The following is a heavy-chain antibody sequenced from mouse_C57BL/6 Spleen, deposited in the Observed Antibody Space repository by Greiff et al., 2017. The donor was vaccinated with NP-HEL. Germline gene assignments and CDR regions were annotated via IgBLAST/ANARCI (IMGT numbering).Heavy chain of an antibody. CDR2: INPNYGTT. V-gene: IGHV1-39*01. Sequence: VQLKESGPELVKPGASVKISCKASGYSFTDYNMNWVKQSNGKSLEWIGVINPNYGTTSYNQKFKGKATLTVDQSSSTAYMQLNSLTSEDSAVYYCARGKGYDYDEAYYFDYWGQGTTLTVSS. D-gene: IGHD2-4*01. CDR1: GYSFTDYN. J-gene: IGHJ2*01. CDR3: ARGKGYDYDEAYYFDY.